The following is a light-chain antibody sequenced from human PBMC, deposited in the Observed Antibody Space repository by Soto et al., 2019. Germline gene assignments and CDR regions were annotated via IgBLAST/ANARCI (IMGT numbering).Light chain of an antibody. J-gene: IGLJ2*01. CDR2: GDN. V-gene: IGLV1-40*01. CDR1: SSNIGSFYD. Sequence: VLTQPPSVSGAPGQRVTIPCTGSSSNIGSFYDVHWYQQLPGTVPKLLIYGDNNRPSGVPDRFSGSKSGTSASLAITGLQPEDEADYYCQSYDNSLSHVVFGGGTKLTVL. CDR3: QSYDNSLSHVV.